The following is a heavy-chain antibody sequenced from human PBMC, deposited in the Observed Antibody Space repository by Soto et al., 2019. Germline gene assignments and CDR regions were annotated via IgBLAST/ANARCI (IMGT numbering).Heavy chain of an antibody. CDR3: ARAGSTWRYFFDY. J-gene: IGHJ4*02. CDR2: VYYSGTT. Sequence: WLWIRQPPGKGLEWVGYVYYSGTTYYNPSLQSRVTISVDTSKNQFSLKVKSVTAADTAIYYCARAGSTWRYFFDYWGQGSLVTVSS. D-gene: IGHD6-13*01. V-gene: IGHV4-59*01.